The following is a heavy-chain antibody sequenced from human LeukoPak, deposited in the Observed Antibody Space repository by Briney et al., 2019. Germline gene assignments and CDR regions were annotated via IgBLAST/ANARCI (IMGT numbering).Heavy chain of an antibody. V-gene: IGHV3-23*01. CDR3: AKIIAAAGLDY. CDR2: ISGTTGST. J-gene: IGHJ4*02. Sequence: GGSLRLSCAASGFTFSSYAMSWVRQAPGKGLEWVSSISGTTGSTYYAGPVKGRFTISRDNSKNTLYLQMNSLRADDTAVYYCAKIIAAAGLDYWGQGTLVTVSS. CDR1: GFTFSSYA. D-gene: IGHD6-13*01.